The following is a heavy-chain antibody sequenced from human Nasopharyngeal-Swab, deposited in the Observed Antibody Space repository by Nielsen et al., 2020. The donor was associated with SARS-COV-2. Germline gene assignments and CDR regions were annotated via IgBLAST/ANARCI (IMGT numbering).Heavy chain of an antibody. CDR3: AKDGGLTTFPYYYYYGMDV. V-gene: IGHV3-23*01. Sequence: GESLKISCAASGFTFSSYAMSWVRQAPGKGLEWVSAISGSGGSTYYADSVKGRFTISRDNSKNTLYLQINSLRAEDTAVYYCAKDGGLTTFPYYYYYGMDVWGQGTTVTVSS. CDR2: ISGSGGST. J-gene: IGHJ6*02. D-gene: IGHD4/OR15-4a*01. CDR1: GFTFSSYA.